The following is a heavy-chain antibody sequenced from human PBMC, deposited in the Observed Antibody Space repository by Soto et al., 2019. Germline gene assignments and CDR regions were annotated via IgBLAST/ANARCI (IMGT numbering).Heavy chain of an antibody. J-gene: IGHJ4*02. V-gene: IGHV3-74*01. Sequence: LRLSGTASGFAFNDRWIHWVRQAPGKGLVWVSRIDGPASPTNYADSVKGRFTTSRDNAKNIAFLHMNSLTDEDTAVYYCARGGAMGVDYWGQGTLVTVSS. CDR3: ARGGAMGVDY. D-gene: IGHD1-26*01. CDR1: GFAFNDRW. CDR2: IDGPASPT.